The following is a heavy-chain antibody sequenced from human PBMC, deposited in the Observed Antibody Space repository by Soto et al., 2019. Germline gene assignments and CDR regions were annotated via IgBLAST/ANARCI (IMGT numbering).Heavy chain of an antibody. V-gene: IGHV3-64D*08. CDR2: ISSNGGST. CDR3: VKDVVRGYSYGWFDP. CDR1: GFTFSSYA. D-gene: IGHD5-18*01. Sequence: PGGSLRLSCSASGFTFSSYAVHWVRQAPGKGLEYVSAISSNGGSTYYADSVKGRFTISRDNSKNTLYLQMSSLRAEDTAVYYCVKDVVRGYSYGWFDPWGQGTLVTVSS. J-gene: IGHJ5*02.